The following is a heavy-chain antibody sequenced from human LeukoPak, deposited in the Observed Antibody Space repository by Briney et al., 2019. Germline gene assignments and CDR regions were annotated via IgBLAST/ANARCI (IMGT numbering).Heavy chain of an antibody. CDR3: ARGFYDILTGYHDDAFDI. Sequence: SVKVSCKASGGTFSSYAISWVRQAPGQGLDWMGRIIPILGIANYAQKFQGRVTITAAKSTSTAYMELSSLRAEDTALYYCARGFYDILTGYHDDAFDIWGQGSMVTVSS. V-gene: IGHV1-69*04. J-gene: IGHJ3*02. CDR1: GGTFSSYA. CDR2: IIPILGIA. D-gene: IGHD3-9*01.